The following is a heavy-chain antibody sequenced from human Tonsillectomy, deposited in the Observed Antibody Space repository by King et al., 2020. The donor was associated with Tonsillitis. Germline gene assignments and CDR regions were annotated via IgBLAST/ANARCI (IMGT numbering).Heavy chain of an antibody. CDR3: ARGPAPTYYYGSGSYYRDYYFDY. Sequence: VQLQQWGAGLLKPSETLSLTCAVYGGAFNGYYWSWIRQPPGKGLEWIGESNHSGCTNYNPALKSRVTISVKTSKNQFSLTLRSVTASDTAVYYCARGPAPTYYYGSGSYYRDYYFDYWGQGTLVTVSS. D-gene: IGHD3-10*01. V-gene: IGHV4-34*01. CDR2: SNHSGCT. J-gene: IGHJ4*02. CDR1: GGAFNGYY.